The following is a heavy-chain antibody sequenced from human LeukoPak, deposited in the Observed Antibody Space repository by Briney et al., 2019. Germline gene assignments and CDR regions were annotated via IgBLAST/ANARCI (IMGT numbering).Heavy chain of an antibody. CDR3: ARDTYSSGWSYFDY. CDR2: ISSSSSII. D-gene: IGHD6-19*01. V-gene: IGHV3-48*02. Sequence: PGGSLRLSCAASGFTFSSYAMSWVRQAPGKGLEWVSYISSSSSIINYADSVKGRSTISRDNAKNSLYLQMNSLRDEDTAVYYCARDTYSSGWSYFDYWGQGTLVTVSS. CDR1: GFTFSSYA. J-gene: IGHJ4*02.